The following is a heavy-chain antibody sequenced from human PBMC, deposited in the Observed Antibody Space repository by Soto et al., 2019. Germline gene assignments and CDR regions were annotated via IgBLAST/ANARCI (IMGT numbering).Heavy chain of an antibody. D-gene: IGHD6-13*01. V-gene: IGHV3-21*04. CDR3: AKENGYSSSWFEFDY. J-gene: IGHJ4*02. CDR1: GFTFSSYS. CDR2: ISSSSSYI. Sequence: GGSLRLSCAASGFTFSSYSMNWVRQAPGKGLEWVSSISSSSSYIYYADSVKGRFTISRDNAKNTLYLQMNSLRAEDTAVYYCAKENGYSSSWFEFDYWGQGTMVTVSS.